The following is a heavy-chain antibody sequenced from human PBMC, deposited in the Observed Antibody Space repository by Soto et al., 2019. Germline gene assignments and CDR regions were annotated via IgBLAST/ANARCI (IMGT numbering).Heavy chain of an antibody. V-gene: IGHV1-18*04. CDR2: ISGKNGNT. Sequence: QVQLVQSGVEVKKPGASVKVSCKASGYTFISHGISWVRQAPGQGLEWMGWISGKNGNTNYAQKLQGRVTLTTDTSTSTDYMALRSLRSDDTAVYYCARVSSSIVVVPDYGMDVWGQGTTVTVSS. D-gene: IGHD2-15*01. CDR3: ARVSSSIVVVPDYGMDV. J-gene: IGHJ6*02. CDR1: GYTFISHG.